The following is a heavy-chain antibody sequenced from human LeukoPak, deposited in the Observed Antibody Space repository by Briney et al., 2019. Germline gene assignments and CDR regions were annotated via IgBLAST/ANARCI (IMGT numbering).Heavy chain of an antibody. V-gene: IGHV1-18*01. CDR2: ISAYNGNT. CDR3: ARDPRDPFYCSGGSCHLDY. J-gene: IGHJ4*02. D-gene: IGHD2-15*01. CDR1: GYTFTSYG. Sequence: ASVKVSCKASGYTFTSYGISWARQAPAQGLEWMGWISAYNGNTNYAQKLQGRVNMTTDTSTSTAYMELRSLRSDDTAVYYCARDPRDPFYCSGGSCHLDYWGQGTLVTVSS.